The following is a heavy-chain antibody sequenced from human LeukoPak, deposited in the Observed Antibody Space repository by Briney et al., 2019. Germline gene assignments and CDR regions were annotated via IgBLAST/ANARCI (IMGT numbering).Heavy chain of an antibody. J-gene: IGHJ3*02. CDR1: GFTFSRYA. CDR2: ISSSSSYI. V-gene: IGHV3-21*01. Sequence: PGGSLRLSCEASGFTFSRYAMNWVRQAPGKGLEWVSSISSSSSYICYADSVKGRFTISRDNAKNTLYLQMNSLRAEDTAVYYCARESWVGAFDIWGQGTMVTVSS. D-gene: IGHD6-13*01. CDR3: ARESWVGAFDI.